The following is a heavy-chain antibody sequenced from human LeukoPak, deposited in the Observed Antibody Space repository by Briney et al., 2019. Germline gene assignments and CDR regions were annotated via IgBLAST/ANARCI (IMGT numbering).Heavy chain of an antibody. CDR1: GSTFSSYA. CDR3: AKDRRRNWYFDL. Sequence: GGSLRLSCAASGSTFSSYAMSWVRRAPGKGLEWVSYISGNGGTTYYADSVKGRFTISRDNSKNTLYLQMNSLRAEDTAVYYCAKDRRRNWYFDLWGRGTLVTV. V-gene: IGHV3-23*01. J-gene: IGHJ2*01. CDR2: ISGNGGTT.